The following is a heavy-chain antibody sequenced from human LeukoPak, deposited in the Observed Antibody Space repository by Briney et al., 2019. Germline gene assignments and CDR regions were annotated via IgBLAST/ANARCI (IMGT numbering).Heavy chain of an antibody. CDR1: GFSFNLYA. J-gene: IGHJ3*01. Sequence: PGGSLRLSCEGSGFSFNLYAMSWVRQVPGKGLEWVSVISGLGGATHYADSVKGRFTISRDNSRNTVDLQMTSLRVGDTAIYYCVKELDYYGSTEEYYGGVDAFDFWGQGTMVTVSS. CDR3: VKELDYYGSTEEYYGGVDAFDF. CDR2: ISGLGGAT. D-gene: IGHD3-22*01. V-gene: IGHV3-23*01.